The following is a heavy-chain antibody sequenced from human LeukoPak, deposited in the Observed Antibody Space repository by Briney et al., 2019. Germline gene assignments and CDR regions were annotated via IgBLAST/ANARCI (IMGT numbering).Heavy chain of an antibody. CDR1: GGSISSYY. CDR3: ARDSPYFYFDL. Sequence: SETLSLTCTVSGGSISSYYWSWIRQPPGKGLEWIGYIYYSGSTNYNPSLKSRVTISVDTSKNQFSLKLSSVTAADTAVYYCARDSPYFYFDLWGRGTLVTVSS. CDR2: IYYSGST. V-gene: IGHV4-59*01. J-gene: IGHJ2*01.